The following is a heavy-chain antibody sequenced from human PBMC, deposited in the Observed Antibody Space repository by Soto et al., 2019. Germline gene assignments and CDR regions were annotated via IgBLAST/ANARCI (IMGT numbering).Heavy chain of an antibody. D-gene: IGHD2-21*02. CDR1: GYTFTSYG. CDR2: ISAYNGNT. V-gene: IGHV1-18*01. CDR3: ARGALNCGGDCYSGY. Sequence: ASVKGSCKASGYTFTSYGVIWGRQTNGQGLEWMGWISAYNGNTNYAQKLQGRVTMTTDTSTSTAYMELRSLRSEDTAVFYCARGALNCGGDCYSGYWGQGTPVTVSS. J-gene: IGHJ4*02.